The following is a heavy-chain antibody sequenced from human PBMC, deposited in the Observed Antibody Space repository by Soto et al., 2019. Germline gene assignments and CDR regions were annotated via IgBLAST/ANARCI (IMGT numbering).Heavy chain of an antibody. V-gene: IGHV1-18*01. CDR2: ISAYNGNT. Sequence: QVQLVQSGAEVKKPGASVKVSCKASGYTFASYAISWMRQAPGQGLEWMGWISAYNGNTNYAQKLQGRVTMTTDTATSTAYMELRILSSDDTARYYCARDPPPPDYWGQGTLVTVSS. CDR3: ARDPPPPDY. CDR1: GYTFASYA. J-gene: IGHJ4*02.